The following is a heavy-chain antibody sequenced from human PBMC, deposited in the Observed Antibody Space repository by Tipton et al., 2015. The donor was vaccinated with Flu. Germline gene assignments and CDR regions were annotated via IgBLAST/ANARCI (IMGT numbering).Heavy chain of an antibody. CDR2: ISYSGGRT. J-gene: IGHJ4*02. D-gene: IGHD6-6*01. V-gene: IGHV3-23*01. CDR3: AKDRSARPEVVLDY. CDR1: GFAFSNYA. Sequence: GSLRLSCAASGFAFSNYAMTWVRQAPGKGLAWVSGISYSGGRTYFADSVKGRFTISRDNSKNTLYLQMNSLRAEDTAVYYCAKDRSARPEVVLDYWGKGTLVPVSS.